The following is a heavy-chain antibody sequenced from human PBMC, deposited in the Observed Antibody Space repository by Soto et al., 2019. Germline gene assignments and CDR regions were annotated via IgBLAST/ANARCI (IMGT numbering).Heavy chain of an antibody. CDR3: ARLGISLGIAAPYYFDY. D-gene: IGHD6-13*01. CDR1: GYSFTSYW. CDR2: IYPGDSDT. J-gene: IGHJ4*02. V-gene: IGHV5-51*01. Sequence: GESLKISCKGSGYSFTSYWIGWVRQMPGKGLEWMGIIYPGDSDTRYSPTFQGQVTISADKSISTAYLQWSSLKASDTAMYYCARLGISLGIAAPYYFDYWGQGTLVTVS.